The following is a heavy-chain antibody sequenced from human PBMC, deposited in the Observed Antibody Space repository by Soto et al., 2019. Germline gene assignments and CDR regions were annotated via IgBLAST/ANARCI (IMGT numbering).Heavy chain of an antibody. Sequence: QVQLVESGGGVVQPGRSLRLSCAASGFSFTTYGMHWVRQAPGKGLEWVAVTSFDGSYKSYADSVKGRFTISRDNPKNTLYVQMNSLRPEDTAVYYCAKDSGYYYYGMDVWGKGTTVTVSS. CDR3: AKDSGYYYYGMDV. J-gene: IGHJ6*04. V-gene: IGHV3-30*18. CDR1: GFSFTTYG. CDR2: TSFDGSYK.